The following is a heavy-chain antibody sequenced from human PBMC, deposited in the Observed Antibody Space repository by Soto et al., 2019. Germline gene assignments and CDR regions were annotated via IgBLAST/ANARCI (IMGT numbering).Heavy chain of an antibody. D-gene: IGHD3-22*01. CDR3: ARGGTFAYDTSGYSVY. CDR1: GYTFSAYY. CDR2: INPKSGGT. J-gene: IGHJ4*02. Sequence: ASVKVSCKTSGYTFSAYYMHWVRQAPGQGLEWMGWINPKSGGTLYAQKFQGRVTMTRDTSISTAYMELSRLRSDDTAVYYCARGGTFAYDTSGYSVYWGQGTLVTDSS. V-gene: IGHV1-2*02.